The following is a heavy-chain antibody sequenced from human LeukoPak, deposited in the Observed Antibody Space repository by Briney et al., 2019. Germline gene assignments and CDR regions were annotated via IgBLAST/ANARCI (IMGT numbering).Heavy chain of an antibody. Sequence: GGSLSLPCAPSGYTLSRYAMRCLRQAPGKGLEWVSAISGSGGSTYYADSVKGRFTISRDNSKNTLYLQMNSLRAEDTAVYYCARVGPDYWGQGTLVTVSS. CDR3: ARVGPDY. CDR2: ISGSGGST. CDR1: GYTLSRYA. V-gene: IGHV3-23*01. J-gene: IGHJ4*02.